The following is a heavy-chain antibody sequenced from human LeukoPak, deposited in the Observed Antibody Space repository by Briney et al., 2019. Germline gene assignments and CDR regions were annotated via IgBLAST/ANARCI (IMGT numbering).Heavy chain of an antibody. CDR1: GYRFTSYW. CDR2: IYPGDSDT. D-gene: IGHD3-22*01. Sequence: GESLKISCKGSGYRFTSYWIGWVRQMPGKGLEWMGIIYPGDSDTRYSPSFQGQVTISADKSISTAYLQWSSLKASDTAMYYCARRPAYYYDSSGYLDAFDIWGQGTMVTVSS. CDR3: ARRPAYYYDSSGYLDAFDI. J-gene: IGHJ3*02. V-gene: IGHV5-51*01.